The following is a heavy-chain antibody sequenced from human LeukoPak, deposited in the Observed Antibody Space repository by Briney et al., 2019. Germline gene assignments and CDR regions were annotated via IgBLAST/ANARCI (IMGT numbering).Heavy chain of an antibody. J-gene: IGHJ4*02. CDR3: ARGGGIYGLCDY. Sequence: PGGSLRLSCAASGFTFSSYWMHWVRQAPGKGLVWVSRIYSDGSSYTADSVKGRFTISRDNAKDTLYLQMNSLRVEDTAVYYCARGGGIYGLCDYWGQGTLVTVSS. D-gene: IGHD1-26*01. CDR2: IYSDGSSY. CDR1: GFTFSSYW. V-gene: IGHV3-74*03.